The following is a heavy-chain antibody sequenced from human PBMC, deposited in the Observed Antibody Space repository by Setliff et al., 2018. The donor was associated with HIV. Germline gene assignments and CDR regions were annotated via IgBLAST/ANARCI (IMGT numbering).Heavy chain of an antibody. CDR3: ARVRPLGYCSNGACPPDY. CDR1: GFIFTHYE. CDR2: ITRSGNNV. Sequence: LRLSCAASGFIFTHYERNWVRQTPGKGLEWVAYITRSGNNVFYVDSVRGRFTISRDNARNSLLLQMNSLRADDTAVYYCARVRPLGYCSNGACPPDYWGQGTLVTVSS. V-gene: IGHV3-48*03. J-gene: IGHJ4*02. D-gene: IGHD2-8*01.